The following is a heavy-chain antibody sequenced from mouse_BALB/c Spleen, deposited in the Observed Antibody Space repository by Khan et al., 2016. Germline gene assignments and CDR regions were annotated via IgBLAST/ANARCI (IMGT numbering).Heavy chain of an antibody. CDR3: SSVTSALYYSLDY. Sequence: QVQLQQSGAELVRPGVSVKISCKGSGYTFTDYALHWVKQSHAKSLEWIGIISTYYGDATYNQKFKDKATMTVDKSSGTTYMELARLTSEDSAIXCCSSVTSALYYSLDYWGQGTSVTVSS. J-gene: IGHJ4*01. CDR2: ISTYYGDA. CDR1: GYTFTDYA. V-gene: IGHV1S137*01. D-gene: IGHD1-2*01.